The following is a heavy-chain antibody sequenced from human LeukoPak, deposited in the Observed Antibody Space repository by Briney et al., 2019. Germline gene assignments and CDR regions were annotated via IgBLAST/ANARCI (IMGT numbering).Heavy chain of an antibody. Sequence: ASVKVSCKASGYTFTSYHMHWVRQAPGQGLEWMGIINPSGGTTNYAQKFRGRVTMTRDMSTSTVYMELSSLRSEDTAVYYCARDLNRYCSGGSCYTGVAFDSWGQGTMVTVSS. CDR3: ARDLNRYCSGGSCYTGVAFDS. V-gene: IGHV1-46*01. D-gene: IGHD2-15*01. CDR1: GYTFTSYH. CDR2: INPSGGTT. J-gene: IGHJ3*02.